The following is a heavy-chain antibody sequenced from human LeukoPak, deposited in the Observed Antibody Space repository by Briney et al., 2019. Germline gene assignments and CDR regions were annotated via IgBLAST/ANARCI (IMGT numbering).Heavy chain of an antibody. CDR3: ARVSVSLFHWFDP. CDR2: TYYRSKWYN. J-gene: IGHJ5*02. D-gene: IGHD1-20*01. Sequence: SQTLSLTCAISGDSVCSNSAAGNWIRQSPSRGLEWLGRTYYRSKWYNDYAVSVKSRITINPDTSKNQFSLQLNSVTPEDTAVYYCARVSVSLFHWFDPWGQGTLVTVSS. V-gene: IGHV6-1*01. CDR1: GDSVCSNSAA.